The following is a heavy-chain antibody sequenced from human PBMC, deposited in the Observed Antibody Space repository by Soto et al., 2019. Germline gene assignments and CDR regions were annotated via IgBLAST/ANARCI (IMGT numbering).Heavy chain of an antibody. CDR1: GFTFSSYA. V-gene: IGHV3-30-3*01. Sequence: QVQLVESGGGVVQPGRSLRLSCAASGFTFSSYAMHWVRQAPGKGLEWVAVISYDGSNKYYADSVKGRFTISRDNSKKTLYLQMNSLRAEDTAVYYCASQQFDYWGQGTLVTVSS. CDR2: ISYDGSNK. D-gene: IGHD6-13*01. CDR3: ASQQFDY. J-gene: IGHJ4*02.